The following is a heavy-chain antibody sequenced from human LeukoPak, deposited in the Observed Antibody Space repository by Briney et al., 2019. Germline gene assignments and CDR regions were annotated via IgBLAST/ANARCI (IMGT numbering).Heavy chain of an antibody. V-gene: IGHV3-21*01. CDR1: GFTFSSYS. D-gene: IGHD3-16*01. CDR3: ARVWDYYYYMDV. CDR2: ISSSSSYI. J-gene: IGHJ6*03. Sequence: PGGSLRLSCAAAGFTFSSYSMNWVRQAPGKGLEWVSSISSSSSYIYYADSVKGRFTISRDNAKNSLYLQVNSLRAEDTAVYYCARVWDYYYYMDVWGKGTTVTVSS.